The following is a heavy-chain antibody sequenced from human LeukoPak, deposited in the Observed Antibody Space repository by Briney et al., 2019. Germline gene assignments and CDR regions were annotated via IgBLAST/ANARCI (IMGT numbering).Heavy chain of an antibody. CDR3: ARAKGVYCSGGSCYSSPFDY. Sequence: PGGSLRLSCAASRFIFSKYAMSWVRQAPGKGLEWVSGISASGVYTYYADSVKGRFTISRDNSKNTLYLQMNSLRAEDTAVYYCARAKGVYCSGGSCYSSPFDYWGQGTLVTVSS. V-gene: IGHV3-23*01. CDR2: ISASGVYT. CDR1: RFIFSKYA. J-gene: IGHJ4*02. D-gene: IGHD2-15*01.